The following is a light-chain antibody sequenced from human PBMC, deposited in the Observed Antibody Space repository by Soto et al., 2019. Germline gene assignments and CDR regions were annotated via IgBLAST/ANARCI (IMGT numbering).Light chain of an antibody. Sequence: IQMTQSPDSVSASVGDTITITCRASQAISSWIAWYQQKPGQAPKILIYAASRLQGGVPLRFSGSGSVTDFTLTISSLQPEDFATYYCQQANSFPLTFGGGTSVEVK. V-gene: IGKV1D-12*01. CDR3: QQANSFPLT. CDR1: QAISSW. CDR2: AAS. J-gene: IGKJ4*01.